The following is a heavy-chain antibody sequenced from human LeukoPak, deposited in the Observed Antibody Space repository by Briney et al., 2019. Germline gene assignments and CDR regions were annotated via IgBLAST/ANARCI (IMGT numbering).Heavy chain of an antibody. V-gene: IGHV1-69*05. CDR3: ATPAAYCGGDCYAYFDY. CDR2: IIPIFGTA. D-gene: IGHD2-21*02. J-gene: IGHJ4*02. Sequence: SVKVSCKASGGTFSSYAISWVRQAPGQGLEWMGRIIPIFGTANYAQKFQGRVTITTNESTSTAYMELSSLRSEDTAVYYCATPAAYCGGDCYAYFDYWGQGTLVTVSS. CDR1: GGTFSSYA.